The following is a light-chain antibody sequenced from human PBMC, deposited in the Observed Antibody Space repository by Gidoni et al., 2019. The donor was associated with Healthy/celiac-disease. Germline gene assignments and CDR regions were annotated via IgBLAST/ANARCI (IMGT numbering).Light chain of an antibody. J-gene: IGKJ4*01. CDR1: QDINNY. CDR3: QQYATRT. Sequence: IQMTQSPSSLSAYVGDRGTITCQASQDINNYLNWYQQKPGRAPKVLIYEASNLETGVPSRFSGSGSGIDFTFPISRLQPEDIATYYCQQYATRTFGGGTKVEIK. V-gene: IGKV1-33*01. CDR2: EAS.